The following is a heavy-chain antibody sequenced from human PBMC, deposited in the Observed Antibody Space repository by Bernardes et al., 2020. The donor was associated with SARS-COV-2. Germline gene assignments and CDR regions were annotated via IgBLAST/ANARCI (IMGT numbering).Heavy chain of an antibody. Sequence: ASVKVSCKASGGTFSSYAISWVRQAPGQGLESMGWISAYNGYTNYAQKFQGRVTMTTDTSTSTAYMELRSLRSDDTAVYYCARALISDCSGGSCYPDYGDYFDYWGQGTLLTVSS. CDR1: GGTFSSYA. CDR3: ARALISDCSGGSCYPDYGDYFDY. V-gene: IGHV1-18*01. J-gene: IGHJ4*02. D-gene: IGHD2-15*01. CDR2: ISAYNGYT.